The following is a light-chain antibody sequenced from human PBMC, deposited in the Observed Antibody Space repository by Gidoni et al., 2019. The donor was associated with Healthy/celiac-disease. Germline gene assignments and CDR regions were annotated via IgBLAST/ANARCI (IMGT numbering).Light chain of an antibody. J-gene: IGKJ4*01. CDR3: QQCSNWPHMFS. Sequence: EIVLTQSPATLSLSPGERATLSCRASQSGSSYLAWYQQKPGQAPRLLIYDASNAATGIPAMSSGSRSSRYFTVITLSLEPQESADYDCQQCSNWPHMFSFGRGTKVEIK. CDR2: DAS. CDR1: QSGSSY. V-gene: IGKV3-11*02.